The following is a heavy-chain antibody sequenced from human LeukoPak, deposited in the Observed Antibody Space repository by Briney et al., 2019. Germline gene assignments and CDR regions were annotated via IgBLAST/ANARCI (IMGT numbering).Heavy chain of an antibody. J-gene: IGHJ4*02. V-gene: IGHV3-43*02. CDR2: ISGDGGST. CDR3: AKLGIYGSGSYYFDY. CDR1: GFTFDDYA. D-gene: IGHD3-10*01. Sequence: PGGSLRLSCAASGFTFDDYAMHWVRQAPGKGLEWVSLISGDGGSTYYADSVKGRFTISRDNSKNSLYLQMYSLRTEDTALYYCAKLGIYGSGSYYFDYWGQGTLVTVSS.